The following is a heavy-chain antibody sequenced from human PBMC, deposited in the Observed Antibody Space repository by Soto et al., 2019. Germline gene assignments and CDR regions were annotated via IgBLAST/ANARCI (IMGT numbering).Heavy chain of an antibody. CDR2: VNEDGGEK. CDR3: ARDETYYYGSGPV. CDR1: GFTFSSYY. V-gene: IGHV3-7*01. J-gene: IGHJ4*02. D-gene: IGHD3-10*01. Sequence: EVQLVESGGGLVQPGGSLRLSCAASGFTFSSYYMSWVRQAQGKGLEWVANVNEDGGEKYYVDSVKGRFTISRDNAKNSLYLQMNSLRAEDTAVYYCARDETYYYGSGPVGGQGTLVTVSS.